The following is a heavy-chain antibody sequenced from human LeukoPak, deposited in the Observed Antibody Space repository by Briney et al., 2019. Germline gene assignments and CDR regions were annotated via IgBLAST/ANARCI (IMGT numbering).Heavy chain of an antibody. J-gene: IGHJ3*02. CDR3: AKDLGQWLVFSAFDI. CDR1: GFTFSSYA. Sequence: GGSLRLSCAASGFTFSSYAMSWVRQAPGKGLEWVSAISGSGGSTYYADSVKGRFTISRDNSKNTLYLQMNSLRAEDTAVYYSAKDLGQWLVFSAFDIWGQGTMVTVSS. V-gene: IGHV3-23*01. CDR2: ISGSGGST. D-gene: IGHD6-19*01.